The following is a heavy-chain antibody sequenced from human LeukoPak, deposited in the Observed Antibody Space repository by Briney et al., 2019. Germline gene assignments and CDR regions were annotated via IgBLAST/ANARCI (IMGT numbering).Heavy chain of an antibody. J-gene: IGHJ4*02. CDR3: ARGGYYFDY. CDR1: GGSISSHY. CDR2: IYYSGST. V-gene: IGHV4-59*11. D-gene: IGHD5-12*01. Sequence: SETLSLTCTVSGGSISSHYWSWIRQPPGKGLEWIGYIYYSGSTNYNPSLKSRVTISVDTSKNQFSLKLSSVTAADTAVYYCARGGYYFDYWGQGTLVTASS.